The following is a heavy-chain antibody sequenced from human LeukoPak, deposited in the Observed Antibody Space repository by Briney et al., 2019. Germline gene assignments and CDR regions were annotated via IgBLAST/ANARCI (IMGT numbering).Heavy chain of an antibody. Sequence: GGTLRLSCAASGFTFSSYGMSWVRQAPGKGLEWVSAISGSGGSTYYADSVKGRFTISRDNSKNTLYLQMNSLRAEDTAVYYCAKVVGARNYFDYWGQGTLVTVSS. J-gene: IGHJ4*02. CDR1: GFTFSSYG. CDR3: AKVVGARNYFDY. V-gene: IGHV3-23*01. D-gene: IGHD1-26*01. CDR2: ISGSGGST.